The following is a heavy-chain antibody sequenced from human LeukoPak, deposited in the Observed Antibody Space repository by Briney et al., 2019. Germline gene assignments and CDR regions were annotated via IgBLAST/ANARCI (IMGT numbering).Heavy chain of an antibody. V-gene: IGHV3-21*01. CDR2: ISTSRSYI. J-gene: IGHJ4*01. D-gene: IGHD6-13*01. CDR3: TRDGLLSSSWPAFSDF. CDR1: GFYFSAYS. Sequence: GGCLRVSCAASGFYFSAYSMDWVREAPRKGLGWGSSISTSRSYIYYADSVKGRFTISRDNAKNSLYLQMNSLRAEDTAVYYCTRDGLLSSSWPAFSDFWGQGTLVTVSS.